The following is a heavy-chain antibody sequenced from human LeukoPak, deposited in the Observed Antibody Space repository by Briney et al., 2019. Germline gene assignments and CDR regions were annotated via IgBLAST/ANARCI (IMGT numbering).Heavy chain of an antibody. CDR3: ARGVGEWLVESSSYYYYYMDV. Sequence: PSETLSLTCTVSGGSISSYYWTWIRQPPGKALEWLGYIYYSGSTNYSPSLKSRVTISLDTSKNQFSLKLSSVTAADTAVYYCARGVGEWLVESSSYYYYYMDVWGKGTTVTISS. V-gene: IGHV4-59*01. CDR1: GGSISSYY. D-gene: IGHD6-19*01. CDR2: IYYSGST. J-gene: IGHJ6*03.